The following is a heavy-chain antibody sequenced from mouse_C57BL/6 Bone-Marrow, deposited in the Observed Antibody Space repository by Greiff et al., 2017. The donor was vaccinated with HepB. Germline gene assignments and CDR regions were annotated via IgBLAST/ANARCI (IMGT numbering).Heavy chain of an antibody. J-gene: IGHJ3*01. CDR2: IYPRSGNT. V-gene: IGHV1-81*01. Sequence: QVQLKESGAELARPGASVKLSCKASGYTFTSYGISWVKQRTGQGLEWIGEIYPRSGNTYYNEKFKGKATLTADKSSSTAYMELRSLTSEDSAVYFCARPSTGWFAYWGQGTLVTVSA. CDR1: GYTFTSYG. D-gene: IGHD2-1*01. CDR3: ARPSTGWFAY.